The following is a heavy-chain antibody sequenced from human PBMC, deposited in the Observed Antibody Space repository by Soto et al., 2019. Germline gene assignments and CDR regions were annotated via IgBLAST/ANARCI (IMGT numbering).Heavy chain of an antibody. J-gene: IGHJ4*02. Sequence: QVQLVQSGAEVKKPGSSVQVSCKASGGTFSSYAISWVRQAPGQGLEWMGGIIPIFGTANYAQTFQGRVTITADKSTSTAYMELSSLRSEDTAVYYCARARGLYDSSGYAPDYWGQGTLVNVSS. CDR2: IIPIFGTA. CDR1: GGTFSSYA. CDR3: ARARGLYDSSGYAPDY. V-gene: IGHV1-69*06. D-gene: IGHD3-22*01.